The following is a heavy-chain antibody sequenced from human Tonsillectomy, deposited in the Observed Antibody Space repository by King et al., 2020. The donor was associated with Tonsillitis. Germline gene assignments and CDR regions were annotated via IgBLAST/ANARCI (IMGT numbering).Heavy chain of an antibody. V-gene: IGHV4-31*03. CDR3: ASGADLTGYPGSWDY. D-gene: IGHD3-9*01. CDR2: ISYSGRT. Sequence: VQLQESGPGLVKPSQTLSLTCTVSGGSISSGGYYWSWIRQHPGKGLEWIGYISYSGRTYYNPSLTSRVSISADTSKNQFSLKMSSVTAADTAVYYCASGADLTGYPGSWDYWGQGTLVTVSS. CDR1: GGSISSGGYY. J-gene: IGHJ4*02.